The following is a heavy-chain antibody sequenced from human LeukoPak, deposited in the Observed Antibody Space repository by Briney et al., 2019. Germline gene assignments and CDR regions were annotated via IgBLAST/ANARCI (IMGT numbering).Heavy chain of an antibody. Sequence: SETLSLTCTVSGDSISSGAYYWSWIRQQPGKGLEWIGNIYYSRSTKYNPSLKGRVTISVDTSKNQFSLNLRPVTAADTAVYYCARWYYDSSGYRYFDYWGQGTLVTVSS. V-gene: IGHV4-31*03. CDR3: ARWYYDSSGYRYFDY. CDR1: GDSISSGAYY. J-gene: IGHJ4*02. D-gene: IGHD3-22*01. CDR2: IYYSRST.